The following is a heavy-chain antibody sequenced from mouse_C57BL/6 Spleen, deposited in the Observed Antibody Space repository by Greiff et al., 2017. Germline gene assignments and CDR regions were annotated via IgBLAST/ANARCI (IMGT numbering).Heavy chain of an antibody. CDR1: GYAFSSYW. CDR3: ARLAVVAGDYAMDY. J-gene: IGHJ4*01. V-gene: IGHV1-80*01. D-gene: IGHD1-1*01. Sequence: VQLQQSGAELVKPGASVKISCKASGYAFSSYWMNWVKQRPGQGLEWIGQIYPGDGDTNYNGKFKGKATLTADKSSSTAYMQLSSLTSEDSEVYFCARLAVVAGDYAMDYWGQGTSVTVSS. CDR2: IYPGDGDT.